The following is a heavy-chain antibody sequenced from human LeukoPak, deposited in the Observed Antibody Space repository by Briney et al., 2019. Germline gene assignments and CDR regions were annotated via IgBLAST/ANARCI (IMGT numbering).Heavy chain of an antibody. D-gene: IGHD2-21*02. CDR1: GYSFTNYW. CDR2: ICPGDSDT. CDR3: ASPGVTTTTGDAFDI. J-gene: IGHJ3*02. V-gene: IGHV5-51*01. Sequence: HGESLKISCKGSGYSFTNYWIGWVRQMPGKGLEWMGIICPGDSDTRYSPSFQGHVTISADKSISTAYLQWSSLKASDTAMYYCASPGVTTTTGDAFDIRGQGTMVTVSS.